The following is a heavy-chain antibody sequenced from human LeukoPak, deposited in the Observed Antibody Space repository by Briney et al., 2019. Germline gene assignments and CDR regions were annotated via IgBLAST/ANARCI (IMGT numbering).Heavy chain of an antibody. D-gene: IGHD2/OR15-2a*01. CDR1: GFTFSGFA. J-gene: IGHJ6*01. CDR3: AKMKGHPLQKYYMDV. Sequence: GGSLRLSCAASGFTFSGFAMSWVRQTPGKGLEWVSGISGSGDNTLYAASVKGRFTISRDNSKNTLYLEMNSLRAEDTAIYYCAKMKGHPLQKYYMDVWGQGTTVTVSS. V-gene: IGHV3-23*01. CDR2: ISGSGDNT.